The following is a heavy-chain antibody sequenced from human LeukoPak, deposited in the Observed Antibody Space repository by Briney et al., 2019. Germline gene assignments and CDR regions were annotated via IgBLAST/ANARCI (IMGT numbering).Heavy chain of an antibody. J-gene: IGHJ4*02. CDR3: VRHDGRGGNTMGALDS. V-gene: IGHV4-39*01. Sequence: PSETLSLTCTVSAGSISSSSHHWGWIRQSPGKGLEWIGAIYYGRTAYYNPSLSSRVTISVATSTNQFSLQLNSVTAADTAVYYCVRHDGRGGNTMGALDSWGQGSLVTVSS. CDR2: IYYGRTA. CDR1: AGSISSSSHH. D-gene: IGHD3-3*01.